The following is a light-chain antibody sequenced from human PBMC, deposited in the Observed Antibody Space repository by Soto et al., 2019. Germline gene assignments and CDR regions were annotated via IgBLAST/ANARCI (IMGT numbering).Light chain of an antibody. CDR1: SSDAGGYDY. J-gene: IGLJ1*01. V-gene: IGLV2-14*01. CDR3: SSYSISTAYL. Sequence: QSALTQPASVSGSPGQSVTISCTGTSSDAGGYDYVSWYQLHPGKAPKLMVFEVSNRPSGVSYRFSGSKSGNTASLTISGLQAEEEADYFCSSYSISTAYLFGTGTKVTVL. CDR2: EVS.